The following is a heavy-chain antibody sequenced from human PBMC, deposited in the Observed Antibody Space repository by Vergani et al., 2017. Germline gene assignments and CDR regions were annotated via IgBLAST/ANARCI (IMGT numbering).Heavy chain of an antibody. CDR2: IYYSWST. CDR3: ARVFIKTKFDY. Sequence: QLQLQESGPGLVKPSETLSLTCTVSGCSISSSSYYWGWIRQPPGEGLEWIGSIYYSWSTYYNPSLKSRVTISVDTSKNQFSLKLSSVTAADTAVYYCARVFIKTKFDYWGQGTLVTVSS. CDR1: GCSISSSSYY. D-gene: IGHD3-10*01. J-gene: IGHJ4*02. V-gene: IGHV4-39*01.